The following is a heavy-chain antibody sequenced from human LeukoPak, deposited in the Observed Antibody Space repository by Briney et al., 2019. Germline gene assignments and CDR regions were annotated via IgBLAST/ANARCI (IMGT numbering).Heavy chain of an antibody. J-gene: IGHJ4*02. D-gene: IGHD2-2*01. CDR1: GFTFSSYG. Sequence: GRSLRLSCAASGFTFSSYGMHWVRQAPGKGLEWVAVISYDGSNKYYADSVKGRFTISRDNSKNTLYLQMNSLRAEDMAVYYCAKAGSRGKYCSSTSCYGLTDYWGQGTLVTVSS. V-gene: IGHV3-30*18. CDR3: AKAGSRGKYCSSTSCYGLTDY. CDR2: ISYDGSNK.